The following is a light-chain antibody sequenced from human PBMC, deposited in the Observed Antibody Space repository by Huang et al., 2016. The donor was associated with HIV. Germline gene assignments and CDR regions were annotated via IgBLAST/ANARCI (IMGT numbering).Light chain of an antibody. CDR3: QQYNDFRST. V-gene: IGKV3-15*01. CDR2: AAS. CDR1: QIVSSH. J-gene: IGKJ3*01. Sequence: ETVMTQSPVTLSVSPGDRASLSCRSSQIVSSHLAWYPQKPGQAPRLLIYAASTRATGVPARFSGSGAGTEFTLTISTLQSEDFAVYYCQQYNDFRSTFGPGTRVEIK.